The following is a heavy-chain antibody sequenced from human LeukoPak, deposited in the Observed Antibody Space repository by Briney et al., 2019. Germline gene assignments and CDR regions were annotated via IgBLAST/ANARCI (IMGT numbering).Heavy chain of an antibody. J-gene: IGHJ4*02. CDR3: ARHVDSSSFYLFDY. CDR1: GYIFTSYW. V-gene: IGHV5-10-1*01. Sequence: GESLKISCKGSGYIFTSYWISWVRQMPGKGLEWMGRIDPSDSYTNYSPSFQGHVTISADKSISTAYLQWSSLKASDTAMYYCARHVDSSSFYLFDYWGQGTLVTVSS. D-gene: IGHD6-13*01. CDR2: IDPSDSYT.